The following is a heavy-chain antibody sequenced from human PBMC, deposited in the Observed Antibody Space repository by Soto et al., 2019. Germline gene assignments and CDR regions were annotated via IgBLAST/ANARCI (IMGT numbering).Heavy chain of an antibody. CDR1: GGSISSYY. D-gene: IGHD3-3*01. CDR2: IYYSGST. Sequence: QVQLQESGPGLVKPSETLSLTCTVSGGSISSYYWSWIRQPPGKGLEWIGYIYYSGSTNYNPSLKSRVTISVDTSKNQFSLKLSSVTAADTAVYYCASIGIWGGVDYWGQGTLVTVSS. J-gene: IGHJ4*02. V-gene: IGHV4-59*01. CDR3: ASIGIWGGVDY.